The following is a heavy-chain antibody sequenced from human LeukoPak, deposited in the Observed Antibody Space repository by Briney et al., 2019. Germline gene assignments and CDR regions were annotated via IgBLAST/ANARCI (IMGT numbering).Heavy chain of an antibody. CDR1: GGTFSSYA. CDR3: ARAIGFGELFPGY. D-gene: IGHD3-10*01. V-gene: IGHV1-69*13. CDR2: IIPIFGTA. Sequence: SVKVSSKASGGTFSSYAISWVRQAPGQGLEWMGGIIPIFGTANYAQKFQGRVTITADESTSTAYMELSSLRSEDTAVYYCARAIGFGELFPGYWGQGTLVTVSS. J-gene: IGHJ4*02.